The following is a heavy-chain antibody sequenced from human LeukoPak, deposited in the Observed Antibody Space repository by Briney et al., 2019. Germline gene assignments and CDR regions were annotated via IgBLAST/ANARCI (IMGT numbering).Heavy chain of an antibody. Sequence: GGSLRLSCAASGFTFSSYGMHWVRQAPGKGLEWVAVIWYDGSNKYYADSVEGRFTISRDNSKNTLYPQMNSLRAEDTAVYYCARDRDSYGYGLYYFDYWGQGTLVTVSS. V-gene: IGHV3-33*01. J-gene: IGHJ4*02. CDR3: ARDRDSYGYGLYYFDY. CDR2: IWYDGSNK. D-gene: IGHD5-18*01. CDR1: GFTFSSYG.